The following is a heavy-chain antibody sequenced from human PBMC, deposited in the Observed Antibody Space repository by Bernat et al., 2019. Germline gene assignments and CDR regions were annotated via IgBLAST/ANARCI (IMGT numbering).Heavy chain of an antibody. J-gene: IGHJ4*02. CDR2: ISYDGSNK. CDR3: ARVVGGYYYDSSGYEY. D-gene: IGHD3-22*01. V-gene: IGHV3-30-3*01. CDR1: GFTFSSYA. Sequence: QVQLVESGGGVVQPGRSLRLSCAASGFTFSSYAMHWVRQAPGKGLEWVAVISYDGSNKYYADSVKGRFTISRDNSKNTLYLQMNSLRAEDTAVYYCARVVGGYYYDSSGYEYWGQGTLVTVSS.